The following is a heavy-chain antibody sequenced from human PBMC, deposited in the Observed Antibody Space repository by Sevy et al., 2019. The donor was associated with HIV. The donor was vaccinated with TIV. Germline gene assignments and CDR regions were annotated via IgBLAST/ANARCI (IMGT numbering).Heavy chain of an antibody. J-gene: IGHJ3*02. CDR1: GFTFSNAW. CDR2: IKSKTDGGTT. D-gene: IGHD3-10*01. Sequence: GESLKISCAASGFTFSNAWMNWVRQAPGKGLEWVGRIKSKTDGGTTDYAAPVKGRFTISRDDSKNTLYLQMNSLKTEDTAVYYCTTDLMGLITMVRGVIPAAFDIWGQGTMVTVSS. V-gene: IGHV3-15*07. CDR3: TTDLMGLITMVRGVIPAAFDI.